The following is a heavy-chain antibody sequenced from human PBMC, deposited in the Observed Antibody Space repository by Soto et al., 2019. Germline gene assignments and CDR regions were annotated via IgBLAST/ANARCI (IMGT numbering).Heavy chain of an antibody. Sequence: PGGSLRLSCTASGFTFGDYAMSWVRRAPGKGLEWLGFIRSKAYGGTTEYAASVKGRFTISRDDSKSIAYLQMNSLKTEDTAVYYCTRYLGRVERRSGFDNWCPGALVTVSS. J-gene: IGHJ4*02. V-gene: IGHV3-49*04. CDR3: TRYLGRVERRSGFDN. CDR2: IRSKAYGGTT. D-gene: IGHD3-16*01. CDR1: GFTFGDYA.